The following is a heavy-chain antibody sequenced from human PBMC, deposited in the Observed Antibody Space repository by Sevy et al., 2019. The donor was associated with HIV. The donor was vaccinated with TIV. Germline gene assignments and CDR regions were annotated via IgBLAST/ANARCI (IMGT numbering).Heavy chain of an antibody. CDR2: ISGRGGST. CDR3: AKNHAVPDAGYDP. Sequence: GGSLRLSCAASGFTFSNYAMSWVRQAPGKGLEWVSSISGRGGSTYYADSVKGRFTISRDNSKNTLYMQMNSLRAEDTAVYYCAKNHAVPDAGYDPWGQGTLVTVSS. D-gene: IGHD3-22*01. CDR1: GFTFSNYA. V-gene: IGHV3-23*01. J-gene: IGHJ5*02.